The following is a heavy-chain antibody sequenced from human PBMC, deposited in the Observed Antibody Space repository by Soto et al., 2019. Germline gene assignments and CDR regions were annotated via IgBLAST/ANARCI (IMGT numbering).Heavy chain of an antibody. V-gene: IGHV3-30*18. D-gene: IGHD6-19*01. CDR2: ISNDGSNK. J-gene: IGHJ4*02. CDR3: AKDRVSEHSSGWPQGH. Sequence: QVQLVESGGGVVQPGRSLRLSCAASGFTFSVYGMHWVRQAPGKGLEWVAVISNDGSNKYYVDSVKCRFTISRDNSKNTQDLQMNSLRAEDTAVYYCAKDRVSEHSSGWPQGHWGQGTLVTVSS. CDR1: GFTFSVYG.